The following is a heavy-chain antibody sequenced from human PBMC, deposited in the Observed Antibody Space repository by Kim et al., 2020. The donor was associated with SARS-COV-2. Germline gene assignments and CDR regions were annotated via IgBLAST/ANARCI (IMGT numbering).Heavy chain of an antibody. CDR1: GGSFSGYY. J-gene: IGHJ5*02. Sequence: SETLSLTCAVYGGSFSGYYWSWIRQPPGKGLEWIGEINHSGSTNYNPSLKSRVTISVDTSKNQFSLKLGSVTAADTAVYYCARGVYSLFRNWFDPWGQGTLVTVSS. V-gene: IGHV4-34*01. D-gene: IGHD5-18*01. CDR2: INHSGST. CDR3: ARGVYSLFRNWFDP.